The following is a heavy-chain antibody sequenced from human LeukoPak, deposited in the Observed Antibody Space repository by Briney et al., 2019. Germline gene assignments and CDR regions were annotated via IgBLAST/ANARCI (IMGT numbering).Heavy chain of an antibody. CDR3: AREVSTTGPRYIDV. Sequence: VASVKVSCKASGYTFTGYYMHWVRQAPGQGLEWMGRINPNSGDTDYAQKFQGRVTMTRDTSISTAYMEPSRLRSDDTAVYYCAREVSTTGPRYIDVWGRGVLVTVSS. CDR2: INPNSGDT. CDR1: GYTFTGYY. V-gene: IGHV1-2*06. D-gene: IGHD2-8*02. J-gene: IGHJ2*01.